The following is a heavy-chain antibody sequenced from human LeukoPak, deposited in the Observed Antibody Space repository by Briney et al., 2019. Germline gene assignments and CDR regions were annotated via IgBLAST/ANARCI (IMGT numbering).Heavy chain of an antibody. CDR3: ARAWWVRGELDY. CDR2: IYHTGST. D-gene: IGHD3-10*01. J-gene: IGHJ4*02. Sequence: SGTLSLTCAVSGGSISSTNWWSWVRQPPGKGLEWIGEIYHTGSTNYNPSLKSRVTISVDTSKNQFSLKLSSVTAADTAVYYCARAWWVRGELDYWGQGTLVTVSS. CDR1: GGSISSTNW. V-gene: IGHV4-4*02.